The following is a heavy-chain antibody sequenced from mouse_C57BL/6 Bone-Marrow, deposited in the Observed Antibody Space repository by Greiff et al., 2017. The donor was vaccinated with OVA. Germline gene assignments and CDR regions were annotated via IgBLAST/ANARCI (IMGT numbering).Heavy chain of an antibody. CDR2: IDPSDSET. Sequence: QVQLKQPGAELVRPGSSVKLSCKASGYTFTSYWMHWVKQRPIQGLEWIGNIDPSDSETHYNQKFKDKATLTVDKSSSTAYMQLSSLTSEDSAVYYCARLRGSSYYFAYWGQGTLVTVSA. J-gene: IGHJ3*01. CDR3: ARLRGSSYYFAY. D-gene: IGHD1-1*01. CDR1: GYTFTSYW. V-gene: IGHV1-52*01.